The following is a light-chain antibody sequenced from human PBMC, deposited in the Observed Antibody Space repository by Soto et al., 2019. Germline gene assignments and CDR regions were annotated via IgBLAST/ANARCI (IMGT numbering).Light chain of an antibody. Sequence: DIQMTQSPSSLSASVGDRVTITCLASQDISIYLNWYQQKLGKAPKLLIYDTSTLGAGVPARFSGSGSGTVFTLTINSLQPEDLATYYCQQYDRLTWTFGQGTRVEVK. CDR3: QQYDRLTWT. CDR1: QDISIY. J-gene: IGKJ1*01. V-gene: IGKV1-33*01. CDR2: DTS.